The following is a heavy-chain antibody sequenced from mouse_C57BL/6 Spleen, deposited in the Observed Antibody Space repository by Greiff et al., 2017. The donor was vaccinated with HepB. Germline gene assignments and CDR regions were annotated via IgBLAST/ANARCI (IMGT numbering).Heavy chain of an antibody. CDR2: IRNKANGYTT. CDR3: ARYGNYDYFDY. J-gene: IGHJ2*01. Sequence: EVNLVESGGGLVQPGGSLSLSCAASGFTFTDYYMSWVRQPPGKALEWLGFIRNKANGYTTEYSASVKGRFTISRDNSQSILYLQMNALRAEDSATYYCARYGNYDYFDYWGQGTTLTVSS. V-gene: IGHV7-3*01. CDR1: GFTFTDYY. D-gene: IGHD2-1*01.